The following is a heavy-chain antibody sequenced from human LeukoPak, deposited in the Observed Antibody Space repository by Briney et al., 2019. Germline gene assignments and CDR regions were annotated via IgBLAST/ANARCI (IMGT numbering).Heavy chain of an antibody. J-gene: IGHJ6*03. V-gene: IGHV3-48*01. CDR3: ARRRTLFGVDVSYYMDV. CDR1: GFTFDSYN. D-gene: IGHD3-3*01. Sequence: PGGSLRLSCAASGFTFDSYNMNWVRQAPGKGLELVSHISSSGNTIYYIDSVKGRFTISRDYAKRSLYLQMNNLRADDTAVYYCARRRTLFGVDVSYYMDVWGRGTTVTVSS. CDR2: ISSSGNTI.